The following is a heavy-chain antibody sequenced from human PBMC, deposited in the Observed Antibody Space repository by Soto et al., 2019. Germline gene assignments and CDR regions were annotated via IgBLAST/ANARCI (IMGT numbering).Heavy chain of an antibody. CDR1: GFTFSSYW. D-gene: IGHD5-12*01. V-gene: IGHV3-74*03. J-gene: IGHJ4*02. CDR2: INNDGSSA. Sequence: PGGSLRLSCAASGFTFSSYWIHWVRQAPGKGPVWVSRINNDGSSAEYADSVKGRFTISRDNAKNTLYLQMNSLRAEDTAVHYCARDRGYGTPFDYWGQGTLVTVSS. CDR3: ARDRGYGTPFDY.